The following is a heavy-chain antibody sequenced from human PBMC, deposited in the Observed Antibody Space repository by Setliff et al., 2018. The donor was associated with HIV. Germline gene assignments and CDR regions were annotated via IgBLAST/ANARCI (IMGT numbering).Heavy chain of an antibody. CDR3: ARGVAAAGL. CDR1: GGSFSGYN. Sequence: SETLSLTCAVYGGSFSGYNWSWIRQTPGKGLEWIGEINHSGSTNHNPSLKSRATISVDTSKNQFSLKLSSVTAADTAVYYCARGVAAAGLWGQGTLVTVSS. J-gene: IGHJ4*02. D-gene: IGHD6-13*01. CDR2: INHSGST. V-gene: IGHV4-34*04.